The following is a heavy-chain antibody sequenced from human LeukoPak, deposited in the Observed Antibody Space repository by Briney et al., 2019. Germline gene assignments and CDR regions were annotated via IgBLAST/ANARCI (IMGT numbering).Heavy chain of an antibody. D-gene: IGHD5-18*01. V-gene: IGHV3-20*04. CDR2: INWIGGST. CDR1: GFTFSKAW. Sequence: PGGSLRLSCAASGFTFSKAWMSWVRQVPGKGLEWVSGINWIGGSTGYADSVKGRFTISRDNAKNSLYLQMNSLRAEDTALYYCAKGGYSYGFGTREDYFDYWGQGTLVTVSS. CDR3: AKGGYSYGFGTREDYFDY. J-gene: IGHJ4*02.